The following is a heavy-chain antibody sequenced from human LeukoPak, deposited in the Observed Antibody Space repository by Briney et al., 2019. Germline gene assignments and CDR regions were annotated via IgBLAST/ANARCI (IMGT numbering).Heavy chain of an antibody. CDR1: GYTFTGYY. CDR2: INPNSGGT. Sequence: GASVKVSCKASGYTFTGYYMHWVRQAPGQGLEWMGWINPNSGGTNYAQKFQGRVTMTRDTSTSTVYMELSSLRSEDTAVYYCARSVYSRIAVTEGATNWFDPWGQGTLVTVSS. J-gene: IGHJ5*02. V-gene: IGHV1-2*02. CDR3: ARSVYSRIAVTEGATNWFDP. D-gene: IGHD6-19*01.